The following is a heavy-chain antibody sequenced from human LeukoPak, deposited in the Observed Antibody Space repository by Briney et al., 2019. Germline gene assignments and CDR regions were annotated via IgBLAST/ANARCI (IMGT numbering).Heavy chain of an antibody. CDR3: AKDSRTTYDSSWLYYFDS. CDR2: INHSGST. Sequence: ASETLSLTCAVYGGSFSGYYWSWIRQPPGKGLEWIGEINHSGSTNYNPSLKSRVTISVDTSKNQFSLKLSSVTAADTAVYYCAKDSRTTYDSSWLYYFDSWGQGTLVTVSS. V-gene: IGHV4-34*01. D-gene: IGHD6-13*01. J-gene: IGHJ4*02. CDR1: GGSFSGYY.